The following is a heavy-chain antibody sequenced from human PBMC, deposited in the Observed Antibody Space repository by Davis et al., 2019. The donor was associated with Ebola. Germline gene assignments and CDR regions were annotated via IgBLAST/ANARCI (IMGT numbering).Heavy chain of an antibody. CDR1: GGSISSYY. CDR3: ARGAIFGVVRYYYYGMDV. J-gene: IGHJ6*02. V-gene: IGHV4-59*12. D-gene: IGHD3-3*01. Sequence: GSLRLSCTVSGGSISSYYWSWIRQPPGKGLEWIGYIYYSGSTNYNPSLKSRVTISVDTSKNQFSLKLSSVTAADTAVYYCARGAIFGVVRYYYYGMDVWGQGTTVTVSS. CDR2: IYYSGST.